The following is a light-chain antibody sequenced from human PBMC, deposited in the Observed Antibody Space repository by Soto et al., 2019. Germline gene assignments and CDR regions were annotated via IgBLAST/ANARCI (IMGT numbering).Light chain of an antibody. CDR1: SSDVGGYNY. V-gene: IGLV2-14*01. Sequence: QSALTQPASVSGSPGQSITISCTGTSSDVGGYNYVSWYQQHPGKAPKLMIYDVSNRPSGVSNRFSGSKSVNTASLTISGLQAEDEADYYCISYTRSNTLYVVFGGGTKLTVL. CDR3: ISYTRSNTLYVV. CDR2: DVS. J-gene: IGLJ2*01.